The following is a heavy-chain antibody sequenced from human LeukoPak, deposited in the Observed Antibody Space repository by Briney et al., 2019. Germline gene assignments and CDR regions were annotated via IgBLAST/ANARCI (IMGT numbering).Heavy chain of an antibody. CDR1: GFTFSSYG. CDR2: ISYDGSNK. Sequence: GGSLRLSCAASGFTFSSYGTHWVRQAPGKGLEWVAVISYDGSNKYYTDSVKGRFTISRDNSKNTLYLQMNSLKAEDTAVYYCAKDAYGSRSYTFDYRGQGTLVTVSS. D-gene: IGHD3-10*01. V-gene: IGHV3-30*18. CDR3: AKDAYGSRSYTFDY. J-gene: IGHJ4*02.